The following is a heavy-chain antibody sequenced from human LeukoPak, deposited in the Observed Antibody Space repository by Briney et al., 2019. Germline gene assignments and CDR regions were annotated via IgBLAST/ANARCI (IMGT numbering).Heavy chain of an antibody. J-gene: IGHJ4*02. CDR1: GYTFTGYY. Sequence: ASVKVSCKASGYTFTGYYMHWVRQAPGQGLEWMGWINPNSGGTNYPQSFQGRVTMTTDTSINTAYMELSRLISDDTAVYYCARGSTNSWYPAFDYWGQGTLVTVSS. CDR3: ARGSTNSWYPAFDY. V-gene: IGHV1-2*02. D-gene: IGHD6-13*01. CDR2: INPNSGGT.